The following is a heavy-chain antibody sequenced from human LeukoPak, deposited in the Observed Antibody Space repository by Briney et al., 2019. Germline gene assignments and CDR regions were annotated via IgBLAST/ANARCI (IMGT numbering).Heavy chain of an antibody. CDR3: AGLIRPGWFDP. J-gene: IGHJ5*02. D-gene: IGHD1-14*01. V-gene: IGHV4-39*01. CDR1: GGSISSSSYY. CDR2: INHSGST. Sequence: SETLSLTCTVSGGSISSSSYYWSWIRQPPGKGLEWIGEINHSGSTNYNPSLKSRVTISVDTSKNQFSLKLSSVTAADTAVYYCAGLIRPGWFDPWGQGTLVTVSS.